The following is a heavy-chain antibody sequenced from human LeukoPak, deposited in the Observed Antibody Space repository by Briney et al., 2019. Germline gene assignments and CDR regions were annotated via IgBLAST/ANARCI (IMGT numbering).Heavy chain of an antibody. V-gene: IGHV4-31*03. J-gene: IGHJ3*02. CDR1: GGSISSGGYY. CDR2: IYCSGST. Sequence: SETLSLTCTVSGGSISSGGYYWSWIRQHPGKGLEWIGYIYCSGSTYYNPSLKSRVTISVDTSKNQFSLKLSSVTAADTAVYYCARDRMGYGDFAAFDIWGQGTMVTVSS. CDR3: ARDRMGYGDFAAFDI. D-gene: IGHD4-17*01.